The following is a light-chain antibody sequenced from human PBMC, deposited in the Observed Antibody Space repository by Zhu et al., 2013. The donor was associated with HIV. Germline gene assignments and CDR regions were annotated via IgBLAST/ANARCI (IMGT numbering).Light chain of an antibody. Sequence: EIVMTQSPATLSVSPGERVTLSCRASQSVGTNLAWYQQKPGQAPRVVIYAASTRATGFPARFSGSGSGTEFTLTISSLQSEDFAVYHCQQYNNWPPITFGQGTRLEIK. CDR2: AAS. CDR1: QSVGTN. J-gene: IGKJ5*01. CDR3: QQYNNWPPIT. V-gene: IGKV3-15*01.